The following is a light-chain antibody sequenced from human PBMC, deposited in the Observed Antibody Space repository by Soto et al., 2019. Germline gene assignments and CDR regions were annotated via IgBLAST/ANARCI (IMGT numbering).Light chain of an antibody. CDR1: QSVLYSSNNKNY. J-gene: IGKJ3*01. Sequence: DIVMTQSPDSLAVSLGERATINCRSSQSVLYSSNNKNYLAWYQRKPGQTPKLLLYWASTRESGVPDRFSGSGSGTAFSLTISSLQAEDVAVYYCQQYYATPFTFGPGTKVDI. CDR3: QQYYATPFT. V-gene: IGKV4-1*01. CDR2: WAS.